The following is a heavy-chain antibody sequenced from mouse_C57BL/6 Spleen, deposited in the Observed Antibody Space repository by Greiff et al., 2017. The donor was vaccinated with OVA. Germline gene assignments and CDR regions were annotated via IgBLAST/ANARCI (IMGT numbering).Heavy chain of an antibody. CDR1: GFTFSDYG. CDR2: ISSGSSTI. Sequence: EVQLLESGGGLVKPGGSLKLSCAASGFTFSDYGMHWVRQAPGKGLEWVAYISSGSSTIYYADTVKGRFTFSIDNAKNTLFLQMTRLRAEDTAMYYGARDSSGYKRDFDYWGQGTTLTVSS. J-gene: IGHJ2*01. CDR3: ARDSSGYKRDFDY. D-gene: IGHD3-2*02. V-gene: IGHV5-17*01.